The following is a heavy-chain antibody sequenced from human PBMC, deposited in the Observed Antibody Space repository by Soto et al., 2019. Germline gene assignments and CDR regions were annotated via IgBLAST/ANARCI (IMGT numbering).Heavy chain of an antibody. J-gene: IGHJ6*02. V-gene: IGHV3-23*01. CDR2: LTSSGGNT. CDR3: ANPSATRHYYYGMDV. Sequence: EVQLLESGGGSAQPGGSLRLSCITSGFTFSSYAMTWVRQAPGKGLEWVSALTSSGGNTFYAESVKGRFTISRDNSKNTVFLQMSSRRVDDRAEDYWANPSATRHYYYGMDVWGQGTTVTVSS. CDR1: GFTFSSYA. D-gene: IGHD1-26*01.